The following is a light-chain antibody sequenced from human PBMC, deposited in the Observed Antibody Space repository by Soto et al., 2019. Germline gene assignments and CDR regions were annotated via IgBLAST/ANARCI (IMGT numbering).Light chain of an antibody. Sequence: QSALTQPRSVSGSPGQSVTISCTGTSSDVGGYNFVSWYQQHPGKAPKLMIYDVNKRPSGVPDRFSGSKSGNTASLTISGLQAEDEADYYCCSYRGTYTWVFGGGTKLTVL. CDR1: SSDVGGYNF. CDR2: DVN. V-gene: IGLV2-11*01. J-gene: IGLJ3*02. CDR3: CSYRGTYTWV.